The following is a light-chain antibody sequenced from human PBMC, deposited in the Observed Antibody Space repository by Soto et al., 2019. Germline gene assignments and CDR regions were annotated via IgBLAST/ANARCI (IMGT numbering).Light chain of an antibody. Sequence: QSALTQPASVSGSPGQSITISCTGTSSDVGFYNFVSWYQQHPSKGPKLIIYEVTKRPSGISNRFSGSKSGNTASLTISGLQAEDEADYYCSSYTSISTRVFGTGTKVTVL. CDR1: SSDVGFYNF. V-gene: IGLV2-14*03. CDR3: SSYTSISTRV. CDR2: EVT. J-gene: IGLJ1*01.